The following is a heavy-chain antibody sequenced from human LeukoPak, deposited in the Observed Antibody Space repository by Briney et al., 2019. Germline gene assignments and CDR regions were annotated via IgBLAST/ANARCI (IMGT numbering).Heavy chain of an antibody. V-gene: IGHV4-34*01. Sequence: SETLSPTCAVYGGSFSGYYWSWIRQPPGKGLEWIGEINHSGSTNYNPSLKSRVTISVDTSKNQFSLKLSSVTAADTAVYYCARVDYGDYPFDYWGQGTLVTVSS. CDR1: GGSFSGYY. CDR2: INHSGST. J-gene: IGHJ4*02. D-gene: IGHD4-17*01. CDR3: ARVDYGDYPFDY.